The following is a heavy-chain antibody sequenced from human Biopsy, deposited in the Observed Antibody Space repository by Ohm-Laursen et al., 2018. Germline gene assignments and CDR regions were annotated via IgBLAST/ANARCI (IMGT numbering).Heavy chain of an antibody. CDR2: IYITGET. V-gene: IGHV4-4*07. CDR3: ARAPPLIRGVVESWFDP. D-gene: IGHD3-10*01. Sequence: GTLSLTCTVSGGYISHYYWTWIRQPAGQGLEWIGRIYITGETDYNPSLKSRVTMSVGSSKKQFSLKLKSVTAADTAIYYCARAPPLIRGVVESWFDPWGQGTLVTVSS. J-gene: IGHJ5*02. CDR1: GGYISHYY.